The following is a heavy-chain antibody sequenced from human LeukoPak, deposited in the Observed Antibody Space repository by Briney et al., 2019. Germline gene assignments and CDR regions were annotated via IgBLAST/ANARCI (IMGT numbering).Heavy chain of an antibody. CDR1: GYTFTSYG. CDR3: ARDRVDYDSSGYYYYYYGMDV. Sequence: ASVKVSCKASGYTFTSYGISWVRQAPGQGLEWMGWISAYNGNTNYAQKLQGRVTMTTDTSTSTAYMELRSLGSDDTAVYYCARDRVDYDSSGYYYYYYGMDVWGQGTTVTVSS. J-gene: IGHJ6*02. V-gene: IGHV1-18*01. D-gene: IGHD3-22*01. CDR2: ISAYNGNT.